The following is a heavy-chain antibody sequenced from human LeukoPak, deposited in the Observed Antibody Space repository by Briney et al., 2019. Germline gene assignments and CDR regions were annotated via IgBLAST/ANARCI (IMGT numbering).Heavy chain of an antibody. CDR1: GFTFSSYA. CDR3: ARDASVPPVFDY. J-gene: IGHJ4*02. V-gene: IGHV3-30*04. CDR2: ISYDGSNK. Sequence: GRSLRLSCAASGFTFSSYAMHWVRQAPGKGLEWVAVISYDGSNKYYADSVKGRFTISRDNAKNSLYLQMNSLRAEDTAVYYCARDASVPPVFDYWGQGTLVTVSS. D-gene: IGHD2-2*01.